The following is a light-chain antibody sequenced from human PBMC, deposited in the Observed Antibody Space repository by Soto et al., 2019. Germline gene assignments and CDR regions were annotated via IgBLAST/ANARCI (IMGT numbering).Light chain of an antibody. CDR2: EVS. J-gene: IGLJ3*02. CDR3: SSYTISSTRV. CDR1: SSDVGGYNY. V-gene: IGLV2-14*01. Sequence: QSALTQPASVSGSPGQSITISCTGTSSDVGGYNYVSWYLQHPGKAPKLMIYEVSNRPSGVSNRFSGSKSGNTASLTISGLQAEDEADYYCSSYTISSTRVFGGGTKLTVL.